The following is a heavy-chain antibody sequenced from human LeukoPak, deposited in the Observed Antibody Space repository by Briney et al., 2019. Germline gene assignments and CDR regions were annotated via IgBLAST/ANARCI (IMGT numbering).Heavy chain of an antibody. CDR3: ARDNIFVGATLNPTVGFDY. D-gene: IGHD1-26*01. V-gene: IGHV1-69*04. Sequence: SAKVSCKASGGTFSSYAISWVRQAPGQGLEWMGRIIPILGIANYAQKLQGRVTMTTDTSTSTAYMELRSLRSDDTAVYYCARDNIFVGATLNPTVGFDYWGQGTLVTVSS. CDR2: IIPILGIA. CDR1: GGTFSSYA. J-gene: IGHJ4*02.